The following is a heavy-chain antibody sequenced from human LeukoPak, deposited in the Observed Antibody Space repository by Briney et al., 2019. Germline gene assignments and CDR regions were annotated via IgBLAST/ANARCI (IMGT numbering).Heavy chain of an antibody. CDR3: AKIFHTDGYYLGEHLFDA. J-gene: IGHJ5*02. CDR2: ISGSGGST. D-gene: IGHD3-22*01. V-gene: IGHV3-23*01. Sequence: PGGSLRLSCAASGFTFNNYTMSWVRQAPGKGPEWLSAISGSGGSTTDADSVKGRFTTSRDNSKSTLYLQMNSLSAEDTAIYYCAKIFHTDGYYLGEHLFDAWGQGTLVTVSS. CDR1: GFTFNNYT.